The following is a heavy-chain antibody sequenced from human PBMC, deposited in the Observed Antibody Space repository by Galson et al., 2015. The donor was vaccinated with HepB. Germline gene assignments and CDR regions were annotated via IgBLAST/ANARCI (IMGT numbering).Heavy chain of an antibody. Sequence: SVKVSCKASGGTFSSYGFSWVRQVPGQGLEWMGGIIPLFGTGYDAQKFQDRVTITADESTSTAYLEMSSLKSEDTAIYYCARAGRLAVAGGLNHFDYWGQGTLVTVSS. CDR1: GGTFSSYG. J-gene: IGHJ4*02. CDR2: IIPLFGTG. D-gene: IGHD6-19*01. V-gene: IGHV1-69*13. CDR3: ARAGRLAVAGGLNHFDY.